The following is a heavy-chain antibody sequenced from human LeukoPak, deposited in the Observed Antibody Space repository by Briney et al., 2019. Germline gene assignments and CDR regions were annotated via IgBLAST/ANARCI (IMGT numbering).Heavy chain of an antibody. CDR2: IIPIFGTA. J-gene: IGHJ4*02. CDR3: ARDQYYYDSSGYNPTGSFDY. CDR1: GGTFSSYA. Sequence: SVKVSCKASGGTFSSYAISWVRQAPGQGLEWMGGIIPIFGTANYAQKFQGRVTITADESTSTAYMELSSLRSEDTAVCYCARDQYYYDSSGYNPTGSFDYWGQGTLVTVSS. D-gene: IGHD3-22*01. V-gene: IGHV1-69*13.